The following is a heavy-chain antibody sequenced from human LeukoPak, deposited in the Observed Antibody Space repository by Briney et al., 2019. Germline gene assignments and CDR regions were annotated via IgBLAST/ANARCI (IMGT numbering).Heavy chain of an antibody. CDR2: MNPNSGNT. J-gene: IGHJ5*02. D-gene: IGHD6-6*01. Sequence: ASVKVSCKASGYTFTSYYMHWVRQAPGQGLEWMGGMNPNSGNTGYAQKFQGRVTITRNTSISTAYMELSSLRSEDTAVYYCARSPPYSSSHNWFDPWGQGTLVTVSS. CDR3: ARSPPYSSSHNWFDP. V-gene: IGHV1-8*03. CDR1: GYTFTSYY.